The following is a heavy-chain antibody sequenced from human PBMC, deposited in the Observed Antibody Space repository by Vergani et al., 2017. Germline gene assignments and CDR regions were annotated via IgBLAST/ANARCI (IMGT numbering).Heavy chain of an antibody. J-gene: IGHJ4*02. CDR1: GVSISSYY. Sequence: QVQLQESGPGLVKPSETLSLTCTVSGVSISSYYWSWIRQPPGKGLEWIGYIYYSGSTNYNPSLKSRVTILVDTSKNQFSLNLRSVTAADTAVYYCAGKTSAYDILTGYYHTHPFDYWGQGTLVTVSS. CDR2: IYYSGST. V-gene: IGHV4-59*01. CDR3: AGKTSAYDILTGYYHTHPFDY. D-gene: IGHD3-9*01.